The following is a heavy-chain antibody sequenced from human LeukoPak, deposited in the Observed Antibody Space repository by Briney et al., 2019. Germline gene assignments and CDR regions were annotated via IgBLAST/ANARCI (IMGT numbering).Heavy chain of an antibody. Sequence: GGSLRLPCAASGFTFSGYSMNWVRHAPEKGVEWVSYICSSSSTIYYSDSLKSRFTISIDNSKNPLYLQMNSVRAEDTAVYYCARAPSTVTTWDYYYYMDVWGKGTTVTVSS. CDR1: GFTFSGYS. V-gene: IGHV3-48*01. CDR3: ARAPSTVTTWDYYYYMDV. CDR2: ICSSSSTI. J-gene: IGHJ6*03. D-gene: IGHD4-17*01.